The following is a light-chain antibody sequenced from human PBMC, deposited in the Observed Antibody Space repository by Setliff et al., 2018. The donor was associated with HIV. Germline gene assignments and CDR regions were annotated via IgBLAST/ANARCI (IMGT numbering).Light chain of an antibody. CDR1: SSDVGAYSL. CDR2: EVS. V-gene: IGLV2-14*01. Sequence: QSALTQPASVSGSPGQSITISCTGTSSDVGAYSLVSWYQQHPGKAPKLMIYEVSNRPSGVSNRFSGSKSGNAASLTISGLQAEDEADYFCSSYSSSTTPYVFGTGTKVTVL. J-gene: IGLJ1*01. CDR3: SSYSSSTTPYV.